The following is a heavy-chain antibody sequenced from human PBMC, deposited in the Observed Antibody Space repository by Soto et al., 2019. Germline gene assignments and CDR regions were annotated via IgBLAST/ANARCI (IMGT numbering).Heavy chain of an antibody. D-gene: IGHD1-20*01. CDR2: IYATGTT. CDR3: ARDWRLTGTFDP. CDR1: GASISGFY. V-gene: IGHV4-4*07. Sequence: SETLSLTCTVSGASISGFYWSWIRKSAGKGLEWIGRIYATGTTDYNPSLKSRVMMSVDTSKKQFSLKLRSVTAADTAVYYCARDWRLTGTFDPWGQGTLVTVSS. J-gene: IGHJ5*02.